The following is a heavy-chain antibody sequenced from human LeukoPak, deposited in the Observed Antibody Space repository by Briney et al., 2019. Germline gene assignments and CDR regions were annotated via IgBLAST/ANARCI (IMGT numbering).Heavy chain of an antibody. CDR3: AKTTVTTSKRAAAFDI. CDR2: IYYSGST. D-gene: IGHD4-17*01. V-gene: IGHV4-59*08. CDR1: GGSISSYY. J-gene: IGHJ3*02. Sequence: SETLSLTCTVSGGSISSYYWSWIRQPPGKGLEWIGYIYYSGSTNYNPSLKSRVTISVDTSKNQFSLKLSSVTAADTAVYYCAKTTVTTSKRAAAFDIWGQGTMVTDSS.